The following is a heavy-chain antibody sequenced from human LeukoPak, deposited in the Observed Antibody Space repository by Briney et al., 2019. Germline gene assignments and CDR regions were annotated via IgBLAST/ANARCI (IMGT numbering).Heavy chain of an antibody. CDR1: GYTFTSYG. D-gene: IGHD2-2*01. Sequence: ASVKVSCKASGYTFTSYGISWVRQAPGQGLEWMGWISAYNGNTNYAQKLQGRVTMTTDTSTSTAYMELRSLRSDDTAVYYCARADGRCSSTSCYVYYYGMVVWGQGTTVTVSS. V-gene: IGHV1-18*01. CDR2: ISAYNGNT. CDR3: ARADGRCSSTSCYVYYYGMVV. J-gene: IGHJ6*02.